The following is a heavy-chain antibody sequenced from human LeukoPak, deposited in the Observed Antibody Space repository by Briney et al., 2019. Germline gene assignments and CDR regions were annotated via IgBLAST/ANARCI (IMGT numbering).Heavy chain of an antibody. V-gene: IGHV4-34*01. J-gene: IGHJ5*02. Sequence: PSETLSLTCAVYGGSFSGYYWSWIRQPPGKGLEWIGEINHSGSINYNPSLKSRVTISVDTSKNQFSLKLSSVTAADTAVYYCARVLPSVIFGVVISLGWFDPWGQGTLVTVSS. CDR1: GGSFSGYY. D-gene: IGHD3-3*01. CDR2: INHSGSI. CDR3: ARVLPSVIFGVVISLGWFDP.